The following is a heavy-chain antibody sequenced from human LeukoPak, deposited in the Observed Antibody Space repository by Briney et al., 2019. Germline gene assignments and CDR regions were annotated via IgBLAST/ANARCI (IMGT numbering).Heavy chain of an antibody. CDR3: ARELRFLEWLLFDP. J-gene: IGHJ5*02. Sequence: GGSLRLSCAASGFTFSSYAMNWVRQAPGKGLEWVSSISSSSSYIYYADSVKGRFTISRDNAKNSLYLQMNSLRAEDTAVYYCARELRFLEWLLFDPWGQGTLVTVSS. CDR2: ISSSSSYI. V-gene: IGHV3-21*01. CDR1: GFTFSSYA. D-gene: IGHD3-3*01.